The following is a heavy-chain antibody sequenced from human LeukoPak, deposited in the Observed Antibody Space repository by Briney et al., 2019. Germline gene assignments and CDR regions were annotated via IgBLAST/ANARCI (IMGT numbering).Heavy chain of an antibody. Sequence: PGGSLRLSCAASGFTFSTYEMNWVRQAPGKGLEWVSYISGSGTTIYYADSVKGRFTISRDNAKNSLYLQMNSLRAEDTALYYCTREVWTTVATSHYYYMDVWGKGTTVTVSS. CDR2: ISGSGTTI. J-gene: IGHJ6*03. V-gene: IGHV3-48*03. CDR3: TREVWTTVATSHYYYMDV. D-gene: IGHD4-17*01. CDR1: GFTFSTYE.